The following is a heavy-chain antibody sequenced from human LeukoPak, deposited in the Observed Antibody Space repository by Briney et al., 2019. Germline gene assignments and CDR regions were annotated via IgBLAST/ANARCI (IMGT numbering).Heavy chain of an antibody. CDR2: ISYDGSNE. CDR1: GFTFSSYV. J-gene: IGHJ4*02. D-gene: IGHD6-19*01. CDR3: ARDPVGVRYSSGPGAKFDY. Sequence: GGSLRLSCAASGFTFSSYVMHWVRQAPGKGLEWVAIISYDGSNEYYADSVKGRFTISRDNAKNSLYLQMNSPRAEDTAVYYCARDPVGVRYSSGPGAKFDYWGQGTLVTVSS. V-gene: IGHV3-30*04.